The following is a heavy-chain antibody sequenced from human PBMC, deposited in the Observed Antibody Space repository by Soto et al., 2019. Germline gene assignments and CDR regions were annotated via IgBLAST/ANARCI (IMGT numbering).Heavy chain of an antibody. Sequence: ASVKVSCKASGYTFTSYAMHWVRQAPGQRLEWMGWINAGNGNTKYSQKFQGRVTITRDTSASTAYMELSSLRSEDTAVYYCARGWVTIFGAVIGYFDYWGQGTLVTVSS. CDR2: INAGNGNT. J-gene: IGHJ4*02. D-gene: IGHD3-3*01. V-gene: IGHV1-3*01. CDR3: ARGWVTIFGAVIGYFDY. CDR1: GYTFTSYA.